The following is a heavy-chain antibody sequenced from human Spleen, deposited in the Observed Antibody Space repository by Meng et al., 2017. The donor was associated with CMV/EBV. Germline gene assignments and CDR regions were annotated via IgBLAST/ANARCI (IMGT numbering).Heavy chain of an antibody. J-gene: IGHJ4*02. V-gene: IGHV4-61*08. Sequence: LSCAVAGVSVSDSGFYWTWIRQSPGKGLQWIGYVYYNGNTNLNPSLTGRVTMSMERSANQFSLRLTSVTTADTAVYYCARGVYWFEFWGQGALVTVSS. D-gene: IGHD2-8*02. CDR1: GVSVSDSGFY. CDR2: VYYNGNT. CDR3: ARGVYWFEF.